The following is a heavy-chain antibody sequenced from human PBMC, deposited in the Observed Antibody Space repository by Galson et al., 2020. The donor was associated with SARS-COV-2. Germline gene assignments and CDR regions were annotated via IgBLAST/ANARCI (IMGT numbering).Heavy chain of an antibody. V-gene: IGHV6-1*01. CDR2: TYFTSIWYN. D-gene: IGHD2-2*01. CDR1: GDSVSSNSAA. Sequence: SQTLSLTCVISGDSVSSNSAAWNWIRQSPSRGLEWLGRTYFTSIWYNDYGVSVKSRIIITPDTSQNQFSLQLNSVTPEDTAVYYCARESIGPASLDYWGQGALVTVSS. CDR3: ARESIGPASLDY. J-gene: IGHJ4*02.